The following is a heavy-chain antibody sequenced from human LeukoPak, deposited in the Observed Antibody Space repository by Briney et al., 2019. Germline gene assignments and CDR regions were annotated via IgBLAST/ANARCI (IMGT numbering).Heavy chain of an antibody. Sequence: ASVKVSCKASGYTFTNYAMNWVRQAPGQGLEWMGWINTNTGNPTYAQGFTGRFVFSLDTSVSTAYLQISSLKTEDTAVYYCARRSMVQHLDVWGKGTTVTVSS. CDR1: GYTFTNYA. CDR3: ARRSMVQHLDV. V-gene: IGHV7-4-1*02. D-gene: IGHD3-10*01. J-gene: IGHJ6*04. CDR2: INTNTGNP.